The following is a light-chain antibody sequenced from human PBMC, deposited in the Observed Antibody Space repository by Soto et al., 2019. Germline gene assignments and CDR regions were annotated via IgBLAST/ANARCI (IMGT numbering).Light chain of an antibody. Sequence: QSVLAQPASVSGSPGQSITFSCIGTSSDVGSYDYVSWHQQHPGKAPKLIIYDVNNRPSGVPSRFSGSKSGNTASLTISGLQTEDEADYYCCAHSTSGTHVFGTGPKVTVL. CDR1: SSDVGSYDY. J-gene: IGLJ1*01. CDR2: DVN. CDR3: CAHSTSGTHV. V-gene: IGLV2-14*03.